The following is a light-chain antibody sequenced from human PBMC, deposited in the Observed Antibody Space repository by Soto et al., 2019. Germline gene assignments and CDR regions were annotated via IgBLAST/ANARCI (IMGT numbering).Light chain of an antibody. CDR2: QAS. CDR3: QQYHTYWWS. J-gene: IGKJ1*01. V-gene: IGKV1-5*03. CDR1: QDVDTW. Sequence: DIPMTQSPSSLSASVGDTVTLTCRASQDVDTWLAWFQQRPEKAPKLLISQASTLASGVPSRFSGSGSGTVFTLTISSLQPDDFATYFCQQYHTYWWSFGPGSKVEIK.